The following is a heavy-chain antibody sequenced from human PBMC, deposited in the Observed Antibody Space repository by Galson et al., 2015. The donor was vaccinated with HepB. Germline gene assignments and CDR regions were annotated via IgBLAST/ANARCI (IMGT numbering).Heavy chain of an antibody. V-gene: IGHV5-51*01. CDR2: IYPGDSDT. Sequence: QSGAEVKKPGESLKISCKGSGYSFTSYWIGWVRQMPGKGLEWMGIIYPGDSDTRYSPSFQGQVTISADKSISTAYLQWSSLKASDTAMYYCARHVELDYGDYAYFDYWGQGTLVTVSS. CDR1: GYSFTSYW. CDR3: ARHVELDYGDYAYFDY. D-gene: IGHD4-17*01. J-gene: IGHJ4*02.